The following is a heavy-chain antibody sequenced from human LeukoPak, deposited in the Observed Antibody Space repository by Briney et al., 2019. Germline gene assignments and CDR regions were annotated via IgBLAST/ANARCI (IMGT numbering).Heavy chain of an antibody. V-gene: IGHV4-59*01. J-gene: IGHJ3*02. CDR3: ARYYYDSSATADDAFDI. CDR2: IYYSGST. D-gene: IGHD3-22*01. Sequence: SETLPLTCTVSGGSISSYYWSWIRQPPGKGLEWIGYIYYSGSTNYNPSLKSRVTISVDTSKNQFSLKLSSVTAADTAVYYCARYYYDSSATADDAFDIWGQGTMVTVSS. CDR1: GGSISSYY.